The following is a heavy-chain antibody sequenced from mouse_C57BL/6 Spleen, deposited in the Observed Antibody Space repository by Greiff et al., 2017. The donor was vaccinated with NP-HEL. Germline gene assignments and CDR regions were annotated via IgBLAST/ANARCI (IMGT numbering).Heavy chain of an antibody. CDR1: GYTFTSYW. CDR3: ARSRDGYYGFAY. CDR2: IDPSDSET. D-gene: IGHD2-3*01. J-gene: IGHJ3*01. Sequence: VQLQQPGAELVRPGSSVKLSCKASGYTFTSYWMHWVKQRPIQGLEWIGNIDPSDSETHYNQKFKDKATLTVDKSSSTAYMQLSSLTSEDSAVYYCARSRDGYYGFAYWGQGTLVTVSA. V-gene: IGHV1-52*01.